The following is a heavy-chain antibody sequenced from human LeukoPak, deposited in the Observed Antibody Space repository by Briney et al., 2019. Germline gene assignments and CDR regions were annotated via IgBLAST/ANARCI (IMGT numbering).Heavy chain of an antibody. J-gene: IGHJ4*02. Sequence: GGSLRLSCAASGFTFSSYGMHWVRQAPGKGLEWVANIKQDGSEKYYVDSVKGRFTISRDNAKNSLYLQMNSLRAEDTAVYYCAKRLFDYWGQGTLVTVSS. CDR3: AKRLFDY. CDR2: IKQDGSEK. V-gene: IGHV3-7*03. CDR1: GFTFSSYG.